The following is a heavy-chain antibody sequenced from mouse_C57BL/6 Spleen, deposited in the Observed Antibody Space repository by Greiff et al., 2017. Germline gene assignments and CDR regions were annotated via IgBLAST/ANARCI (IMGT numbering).Heavy chain of an antibody. V-gene: IGHV1-9*01. CDR2: ILPGGGST. CDR3: ARLDGSDYDWYFDV. Sequence: VQLQQSGAELMKPGASVKLSCTATGYTFTGYWIEWVNQRPGHGLEWIGEILPGGGSTYYNEKVKGKATFTADTSSNTPYMQLSSLTTEDSAIYYCARLDGSDYDWYFDVWGTGTTVTVSS. D-gene: IGHD1-1*01. CDR1: GYTFTGYW. J-gene: IGHJ1*03.